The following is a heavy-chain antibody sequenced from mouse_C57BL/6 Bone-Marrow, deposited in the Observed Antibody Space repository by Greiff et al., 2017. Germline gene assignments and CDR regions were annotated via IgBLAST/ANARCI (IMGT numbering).Heavy chain of an antibody. Sequence: EVKLQESGAELVRPGASVKLSCTASGFNIKDDYMHWVKQRPEQGLEWIGWMEPENGDTEYASKLQGKATITADTSSNTAYLQLSSLTSEDTAVYYCTTLYYYVSSHEGYWGQGTTLTVSS. D-gene: IGHD1-1*01. CDR1: GFNIKDDY. J-gene: IGHJ2*01. V-gene: IGHV14-4*01. CDR2: MEPENGDT. CDR3: TTLYYYVSSHEGY.